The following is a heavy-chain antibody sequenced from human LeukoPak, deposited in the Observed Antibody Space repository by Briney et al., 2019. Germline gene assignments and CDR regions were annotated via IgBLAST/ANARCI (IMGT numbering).Heavy chain of an antibody. Sequence: GGSLRLSCAASRFTFSSYWMSWVRQAPGKGLGWVANIKQDGSEKYYVDSVKGRFTISRDNAKNSLYLQMNSLRAEDTAVYYCAKGGHSYGYSTDYWGQGTLVTVSS. V-gene: IGHV3-7*03. CDR3: AKGGHSYGYSTDY. CDR2: IKQDGSEK. J-gene: IGHJ4*02. D-gene: IGHD5-18*01. CDR1: RFTFSSYW.